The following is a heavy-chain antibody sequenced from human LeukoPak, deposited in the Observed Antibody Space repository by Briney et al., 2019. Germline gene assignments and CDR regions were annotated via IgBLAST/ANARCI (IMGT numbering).Heavy chain of an antibody. CDR2: IYYSGST. J-gene: IGHJ5*02. D-gene: IGHD3-10*01. CDR1: GGSISSYY. CDR3: ARSEGYSGSPHTWFDP. V-gene: IGHV4-39*01. Sequence: PSETLSLTCTVSGGSISSYYWGWIRQPPGKGREWIGSIYYSGSTYYNPSLKRRVTISVDTSKNQFSLKLSSVTAADTAVYYCARSEGYSGSPHTWFDPWGQGTLVTVSS.